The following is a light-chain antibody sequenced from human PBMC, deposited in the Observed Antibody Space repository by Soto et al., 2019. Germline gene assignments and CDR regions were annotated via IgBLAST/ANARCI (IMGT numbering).Light chain of an antibody. CDR2: KAS. CDR3: QQNNSLWT. Sequence: DIQMTQSPSTLSASVGDRVTITCRASQSISSWLAWYQQKPGKAPKLLIYKASSLESGVPSRFSGSGSGTEFTLTISSLQPDDFATYYCQQNNSLWTFGQGTKVEIK. J-gene: IGKJ1*01. V-gene: IGKV1-5*03. CDR1: QSISSW.